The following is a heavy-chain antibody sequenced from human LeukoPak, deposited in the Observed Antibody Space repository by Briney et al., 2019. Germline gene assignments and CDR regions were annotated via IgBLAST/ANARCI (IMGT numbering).Heavy chain of an antibody. CDR2: INPSGGST. D-gene: IGHD4-17*01. CDR1: GYSFTSYY. J-gene: IGHJ3*02. Sequence: GESLKISCKGSGYSFTSYYMHWVRQAPGQGLEWMGIINPSGGSTSYAQKFQGRVTMTRDTSTGTVYMELSSLRSEDTAVYYCARDFDTVTTPDAFDIWGQGTMVTVSS. V-gene: IGHV1-46*01. CDR3: ARDFDTVTTPDAFDI.